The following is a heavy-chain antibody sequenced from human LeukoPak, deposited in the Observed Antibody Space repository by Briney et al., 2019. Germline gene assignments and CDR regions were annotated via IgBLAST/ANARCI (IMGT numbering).Heavy chain of an antibody. Sequence: PGGSLRLSCAASGFSFNTYGMHWVRQTPGRGLEWVSFIGYDGSTKYYVDSVKGRFTVSRDNSKNTLYLQINSLRAEDTAVYYCATLNGFGNDYWGQGVLVTVSS. CDR1: GFSFNTYG. CDR2: IGYDGSTK. J-gene: IGHJ4*02. D-gene: IGHD4-23*01. CDR3: ATLNGFGNDY. V-gene: IGHV3-30*02.